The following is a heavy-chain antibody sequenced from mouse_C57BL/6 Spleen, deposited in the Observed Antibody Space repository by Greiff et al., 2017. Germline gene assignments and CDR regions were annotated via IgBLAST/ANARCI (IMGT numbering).Heavy chain of an antibody. CDR2: ILPGSGST. D-gene: IGHD2-4*01. CDR3: ARADDYDQVFYAMGY. J-gene: IGHJ4*01. Sequence: QVQLQQSGAELMKPGASVKLSCKATGYTFTGYWIEWVKQRPGHGLEWIGEILPGSGSTNYNEKFKGKATFTADTSSNPAYMQLSSLTTEDSAIYYCARADDYDQVFYAMGYWGQGTSVTVSS. CDR1: GYTFTGYW. V-gene: IGHV1-9*01.